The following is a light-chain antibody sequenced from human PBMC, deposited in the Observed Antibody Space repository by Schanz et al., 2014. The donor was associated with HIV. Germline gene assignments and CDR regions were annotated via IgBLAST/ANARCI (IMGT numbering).Light chain of an antibody. CDR3: QQYGSSPPWT. J-gene: IGKJ1*01. CDR2: GAS. CDR1: QSVSSNF. Sequence: EIVLTQSPGTLSLSLGERATLSCRASQSVSSNFLAWYQQKPNQAPRLLMYGASNRATGIPDRFSGSGSGTDFILTISRLEPEDFAVYYCQQYGSSPPWTFGQGTKVEIK. V-gene: IGKV3-20*01.